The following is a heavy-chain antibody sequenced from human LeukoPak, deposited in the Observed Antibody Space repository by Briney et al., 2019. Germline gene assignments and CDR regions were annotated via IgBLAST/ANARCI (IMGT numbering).Heavy chain of an antibody. V-gene: IGHV3-30*02. J-gene: IGHJ4*02. CDR1: GYTFTGYY. CDR2: IRYDGSNK. D-gene: IGHD3-10*01. CDR3: ALLDYYDCAGSYYSRPHFDY. Sequence: GASVKVSCKASGYTFTGYYMHSVRQAPRQGLERVAFIRYDGSNKYYADSVKGRFTISRDNSKNTLYLQMNSLRAEDTAVYYCALLDYYDCAGSYYSRPHFDYWGQGTLVTVSS.